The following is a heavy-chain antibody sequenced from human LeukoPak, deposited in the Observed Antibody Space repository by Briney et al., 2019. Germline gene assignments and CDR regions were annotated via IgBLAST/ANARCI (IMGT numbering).Heavy chain of an antibody. CDR1: GGSFSGYY. D-gene: IGHD6-13*01. V-gene: IGHV4-34*01. CDR3: ARACIQTAAGRAKRGETRRYNWFDP. CDR2: INHSGST. Sequence: SETLSLTCAVYGGSFSGYYWSWIRQPPGEGLEWIGEINHSGSTNYNPSLKSRVTISVDTSKNQFSLKLSSVTAADTAVYYCARACIQTAAGRAKRGETRRYNWFDPWGQGTLVTVSS. J-gene: IGHJ5*02.